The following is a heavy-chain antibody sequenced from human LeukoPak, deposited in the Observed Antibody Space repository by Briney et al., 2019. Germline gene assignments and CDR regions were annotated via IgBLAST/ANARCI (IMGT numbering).Heavy chain of an antibody. V-gene: IGHV1-46*01. CDR3: ARDKDGSGSFYYYMDV. CDR1: YTXXXYY. D-gene: IGHD3-10*01. J-gene: IGHJ6*03. Sequence: YTXXXYYMHWVRQAPGQGLEWMGIINPSGGSTSYAQKFQGRVTMTRDTSTSTVYMELSSLRSEDTAVYYCARDKDGSGSFYYYMDVWGKGTTVTVSS. CDR2: INPSGGST.